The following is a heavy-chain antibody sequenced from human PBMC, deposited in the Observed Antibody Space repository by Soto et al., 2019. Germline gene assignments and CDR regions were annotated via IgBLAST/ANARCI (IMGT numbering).Heavy chain of an antibody. D-gene: IGHD2-2*01. Sequence: QLQLQESGPGLVKPSETLSLTCTVSGGCIRDDTYYWGWIRQPPGKGLEWIGSIYYSGTSSYNPSLKSRVTMSVDTSKKQLSLRLSSVTAADTAAYYCARLHCYSPNCVPLDPWGQGTLVIVSS. CDR1: GGCIRDDTYY. CDR3: ARLHCYSPNCVPLDP. J-gene: IGHJ5*02. CDR2: IYYSGTS. V-gene: IGHV4-39*01.